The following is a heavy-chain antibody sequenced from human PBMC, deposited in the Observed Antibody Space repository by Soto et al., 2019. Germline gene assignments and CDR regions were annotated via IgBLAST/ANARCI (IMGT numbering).Heavy chain of an antibody. Sequence: QVQLKQSGPEVRKPGASVRASCKASGYIFTNFGISWVRQAPGQGREWMGWISGYNDNTHYAQKHQGRVSIPTDTSTGTAYMDLRSLRSDDTAIYYCVRDSSILFYYYYGMDVWGQGTTVTVSS. CDR3: VRDSSILFYYYYGMDV. J-gene: IGHJ6*02. CDR2: ISGYNDNT. CDR1: GYIFTNFG. V-gene: IGHV1-18*01. D-gene: IGHD3-3*02.